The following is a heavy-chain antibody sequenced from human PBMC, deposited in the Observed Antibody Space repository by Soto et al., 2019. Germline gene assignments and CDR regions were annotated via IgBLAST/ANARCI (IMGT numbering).Heavy chain of an antibody. CDR3: ARRKYSSGWYGFLYYFDY. V-gene: IGHV5-51*01. Sequence: PGESLKISCKGSGYSFTSYWIGWVRQMPGKGLEWMGIIYPGDSDTRYSPSFQGQVTISADKSISTAYLQWSSLKASDTAMYYCARRKYSSGWYGFLYYFDYWGQGTLVTVYS. D-gene: IGHD6-19*01. CDR1: GYSFTSYW. J-gene: IGHJ4*02. CDR2: IYPGDSDT.